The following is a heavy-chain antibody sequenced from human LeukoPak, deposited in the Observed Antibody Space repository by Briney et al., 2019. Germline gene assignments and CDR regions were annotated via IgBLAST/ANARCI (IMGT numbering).Heavy chain of an antibody. CDR2: ISSSSSYI. D-gene: IGHD5-18*01. J-gene: IGHJ4*02. CDR3: ARALEGGAAMVTFDY. Sequence: GGSLRLSCAASGFTFSSYSMSWVRQAPGEGLEWVSSISSSSSYIYYADSVKGRFTISRDNAKNSLYLQMNSLRAEDTAVYYCARALEGGAAMVTFDYWGQGTLVTVSS. V-gene: IGHV3-21*01. CDR1: GFTFSSYS.